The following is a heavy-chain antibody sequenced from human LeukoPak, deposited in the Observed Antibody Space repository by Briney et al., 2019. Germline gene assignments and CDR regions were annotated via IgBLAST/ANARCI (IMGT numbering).Heavy chain of an antibody. CDR1: GGTFSSYA. CDR3: ARSAGGLYSSGWYE. CDR2: IIPIFGKA. D-gene: IGHD6-19*01. Sequence: GASAKVSCKASGGTFSSYAISWVRQAPGQGLEWMGGIIPIFGKANYAQKLQGRVTITKDESTSTAYMELSSLRSEDTAVYYCARSAGGLYSSGWYEWGQGTLVTVSS. J-gene: IGHJ4*02. V-gene: IGHV1-69*05.